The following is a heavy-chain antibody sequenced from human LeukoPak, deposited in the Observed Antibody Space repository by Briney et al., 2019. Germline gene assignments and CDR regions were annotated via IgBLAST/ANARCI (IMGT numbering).Heavy chain of an antibody. D-gene: IGHD2-2*01. CDR2: IKQDGSEK. J-gene: IGHJ4*02. CDR3: ARDCSGNTCYRAGY. Sequence: GGSLRLSCEASGFTFSHFGMHWVRQAPGKGLEWVANIKQDGSEKYYVDSVKGRFTISRDNAKNSLYLQMNSLRSEDTAVYYCARDCSGNTCYRAGYWGQGTLVTVSS. V-gene: IGHV3-7*01. CDR1: GFTFSHFG.